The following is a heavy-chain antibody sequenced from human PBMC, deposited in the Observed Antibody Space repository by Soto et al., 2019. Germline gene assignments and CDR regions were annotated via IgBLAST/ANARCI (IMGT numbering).Heavy chain of an antibody. D-gene: IGHD3-10*01. Sequence: SETLCPSCSVYGGSFSGYYWSWIRQPPGKGLEWIGQINHSGSNNYNPSLKTRVTISVDTSKNQFSLKLSSVTAADTAVYYCARGRPSLVLLWFGELCNSGQRTL. CDR1: GGSFSGYY. J-gene: IGHJ4*02. CDR2: INHSGSN. V-gene: IGHV4-34*01. CDR3: ARGRPSLVLLWFGELCN.